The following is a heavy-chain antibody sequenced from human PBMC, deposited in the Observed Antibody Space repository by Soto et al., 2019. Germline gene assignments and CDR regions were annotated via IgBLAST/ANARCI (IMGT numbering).Heavy chain of an antibody. V-gene: IGHV3-23*01. CDR3: AKDLDCGFGKLLSAQFFDY. CDR1: GFTFSSYA. CDR2: ISGSGGST. D-gene: IGHD3-10*01. J-gene: IGHJ4*02. Sequence: GGSLRLSCAASGFTFSSYAMSWVRQAPGKGLEWVSAISGSGGSTYYADSVKGRFTISRDNSKNTLYLQMNSLRAEDTAVYCCAKDLDCGFGKLLSAQFFDYWGQGTLVTVSS.